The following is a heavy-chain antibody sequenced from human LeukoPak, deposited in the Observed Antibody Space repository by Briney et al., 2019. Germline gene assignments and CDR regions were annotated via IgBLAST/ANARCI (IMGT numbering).Heavy chain of an antibody. CDR2: ISRSGGTL. CDR1: GFTFDTYD. V-gene: IGHV3-48*03. CDR3: ARAGYSSGWYAFDS. J-gene: IGHJ4*02. Sequence: GGSLRLSXAASGFTFDTYDMNWVRQAPGKGLEWVSYISRSGGTLYYPDSVKGRFAISRDNTKSSLYLQMNSLRAEDTAIYYCARAGYSSGWYAFDSWGQGTLVTVSS. D-gene: IGHD6-19*01.